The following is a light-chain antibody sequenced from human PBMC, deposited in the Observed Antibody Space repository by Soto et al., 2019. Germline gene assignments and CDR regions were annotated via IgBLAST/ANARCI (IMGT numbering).Light chain of an antibody. V-gene: IGKV1-6*01. Sequence: AIQMTQSPSSLSASVGDRVTITCRASQGIRNDLGWYQQKPGKAPNLLIYGASRLQSGVPSRFSGSGSGTDFSLTISSLQPEDFATYYCLQDYSYPRTFGQGTKVEIK. J-gene: IGKJ1*01. CDR1: QGIRND. CDR2: GAS. CDR3: LQDYSYPRT.